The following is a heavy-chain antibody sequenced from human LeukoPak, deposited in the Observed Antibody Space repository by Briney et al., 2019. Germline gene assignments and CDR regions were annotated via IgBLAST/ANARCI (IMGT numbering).Heavy chain of an antibody. CDR2: IYYSGST. CDR3: ARQRNPITMVRGVTCWFDP. CDR1: GGSISSSSYY. J-gene: IGHJ5*02. Sequence: PSETLSLTCTVSGGSISSSSYYWGWIRQPPGKGLEWIGSIYYSGSTYYNPSLKSRVTISVDTSKNQFSLKLSSVTAADTAVYYCARQRNPITMVRGVTCWFDPWGQGTLVTVSS. D-gene: IGHD3-10*01. V-gene: IGHV4-39*01.